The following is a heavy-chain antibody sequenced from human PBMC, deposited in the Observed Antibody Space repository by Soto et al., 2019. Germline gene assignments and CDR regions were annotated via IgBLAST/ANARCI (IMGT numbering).Heavy chain of an antibody. V-gene: IGHV4-34*01. CDR3: ATGGGAAPGT. J-gene: IGHJ4*02. D-gene: IGHD6-13*01. Sequence: PSETLFITCDFNGRSFIGNYWSWIRETPGKGLEWIGEIEHGGSITYNPSPESRVSISLDTSRNQFSLKLSSVTAADAAGFYCATGGGAAPGTWGQGTLGTVSS. CDR1: GRSFIGNY. CDR2: IEHGGSI.